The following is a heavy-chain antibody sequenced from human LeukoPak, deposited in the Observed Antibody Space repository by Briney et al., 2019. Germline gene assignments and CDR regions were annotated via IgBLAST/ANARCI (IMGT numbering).Heavy chain of an antibody. D-gene: IGHD3-3*01. CDR2: IIPILGIA. Sequence: SVKVSCKASGGTFSSYAISWVRQAPGQGHEWMGRIIPILGIANYAQKFQGRVTITADKSTSTAYMELSSLRSEDTAVYYCATSLEIFGVVIPFDYWGQGTLVTVSS. CDR1: GGTFSSYA. J-gene: IGHJ4*02. CDR3: ATSLEIFGVVIPFDY. V-gene: IGHV1-69*04.